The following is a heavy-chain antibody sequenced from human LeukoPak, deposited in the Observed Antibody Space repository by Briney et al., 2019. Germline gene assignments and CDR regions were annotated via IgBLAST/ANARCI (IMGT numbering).Heavy chain of an antibody. J-gene: IGHJ3*02. Sequence: PSQTLSLTCTVSGGSISSGDYYWSWIRQPPGKGLEWIGYIYYSGSTYYNPSLKSRVTISVDTSKNQFSLKLSSVTAADTAAYYCARERIVGARDAFDIWGQGTMVTVSS. V-gene: IGHV4-30-4*01. CDR3: ARERIVGARDAFDI. D-gene: IGHD1-26*01. CDR1: GGSISSGDYY. CDR2: IYYSGST.